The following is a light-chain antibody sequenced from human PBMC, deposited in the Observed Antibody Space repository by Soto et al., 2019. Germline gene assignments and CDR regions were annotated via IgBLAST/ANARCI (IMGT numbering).Light chain of an antibody. J-gene: IGLJ1*01. V-gene: IGLV2-14*01. CDR2: EVS. CDR1: SSDVGNYKY. CDR3: FSYTSSGTYV. Sequence: QPVLTQPASVSGSPGQSITISCTGTSSDVGNYKYVSWYQQHPGKAPKLMIYEVSNRPSGVSNRFSGSKSGNTASLTISGLQAEDETDYYCFSYTSSGTYVFGTGTRSPS.